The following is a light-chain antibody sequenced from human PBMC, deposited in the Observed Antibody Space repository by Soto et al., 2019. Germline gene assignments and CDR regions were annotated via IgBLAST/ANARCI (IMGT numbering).Light chain of an antibody. V-gene: IGKV3-20*01. J-gene: IGKJ3*01. CDR3: QQYVSSFT. CDR2: AAS. Sequence: EIVLTQSPGTLSLSPGERATVSCRASQSVNSNYLAWYQQKPGQAPRLLIYAASSRATGIPDRFSGSGSGTDFTLTISRLEPEDFALYYCQQYVSSFTFGPGTKVDIK. CDR1: QSVNSNY.